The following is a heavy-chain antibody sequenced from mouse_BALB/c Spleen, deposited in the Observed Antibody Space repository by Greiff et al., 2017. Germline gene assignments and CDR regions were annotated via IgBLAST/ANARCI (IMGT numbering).Heavy chain of an antibody. CDR3: ARAGTTAYFDY. J-gene: IGHJ2*01. CDR1: GYAFTNFL. D-gene: IGHD1-2*01. CDR2: INPGSGGT. V-gene: IGHV1-54*03. Sequence: LVESGAELVRPGTSVKVSCKASGYAFTNFLIEWVKQRPGQGLEWIGVINPGSGGTNYNEKFKGKATLTADKSSSTAYMQLSSLTSDDSAVYFCARAGTTAYFDYWGQGTTLTVSS.